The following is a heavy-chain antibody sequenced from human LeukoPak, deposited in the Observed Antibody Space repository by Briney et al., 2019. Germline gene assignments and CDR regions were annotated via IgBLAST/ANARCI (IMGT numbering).Heavy chain of an antibody. CDR1: GFTFSNAW. CDR2: IKSKTDGGTT. D-gene: IGHD6-6*01. CDR3: TTDESSDV. Sequence: PGGSLRLSCAASGFTFSNAWMSWVRQAPGKGLEWGGRIKSKTDGGTTDYAAPVKGRFTISRDDSKNTLYLQMNSLKTEDTAMYYCTTDESSDVWGQGTLVTVSS. J-gene: IGHJ4*02. V-gene: IGHV3-15*01.